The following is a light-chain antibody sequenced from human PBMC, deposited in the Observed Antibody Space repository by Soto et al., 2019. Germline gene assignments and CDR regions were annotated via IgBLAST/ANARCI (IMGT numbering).Light chain of an antibody. Sequence: EIVMTQSPATLSVSPGERATLCCRASQSVSSNLAWYQQKPGQAPRLLIYGASTRATGIPARFSGSGSGTEFTLTISSLQSEDFAVYYCQQYNNWLSTFGGGTKVEIK. V-gene: IGKV3-15*01. CDR3: QQYNNWLST. CDR2: GAS. CDR1: QSVSSN. J-gene: IGKJ4*01.